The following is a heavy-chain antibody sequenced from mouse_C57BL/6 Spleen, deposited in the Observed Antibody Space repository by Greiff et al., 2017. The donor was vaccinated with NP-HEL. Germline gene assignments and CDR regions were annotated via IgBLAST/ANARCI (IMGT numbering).Heavy chain of an antibody. V-gene: IGHV1-53*01. CDR3: ADNGDRYCFDY. CDR1: GYTFTSYW. J-gene: IGHJ2*01. CDR2: INPSNGGT. Sequence: VKLQESGTELVKPGASVKLSCKASGYTFTSYWMHWVKQRPGQGLEWIGNINPSNGGTNYNEKFKSKATLTVDKSSNTAYMQLSSLTAEDAAVYYGADNGDRYCFDYWGQGTTLTVSA. D-gene: IGHD4-1*02.